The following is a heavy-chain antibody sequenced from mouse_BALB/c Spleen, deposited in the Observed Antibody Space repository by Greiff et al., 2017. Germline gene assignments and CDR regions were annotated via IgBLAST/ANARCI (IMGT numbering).Heavy chain of an antibody. Sequence: QVQLQQPGAELVKPGASVKLSCKASGYTFTSYWMHWVKQRPGQGLEWIGEINPSNGRTNYNEKFKSKATLTVDTSSSTAYMQLSSLTSEDSAVYYCTRDGDYGSSHTGLFAYWGQGTLVTVSA. CDR1: GYTFTSYW. D-gene: IGHD1-1*01. CDR3: TRDGDYGSSHTGLFAY. J-gene: IGHJ3*01. CDR2: INPSNGRT. V-gene: IGHV1S81*02.